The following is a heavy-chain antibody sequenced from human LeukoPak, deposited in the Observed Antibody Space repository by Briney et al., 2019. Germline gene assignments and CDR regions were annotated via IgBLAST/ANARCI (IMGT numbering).Heavy chain of an antibody. J-gene: IGHJ4*02. CDR2: IYTSGST. Sequence: SETLSLTCTVSGGSISSYYWSWIRQPAGKGLEWIGRIYTSGSTNYNPSLKSRVTMSVDTSKNQFSLKLTSVTAADTAIYYCARSPPNPRYCSTSSCPYYVDYWGQGTLVTVSS. V-gene: IGHV4-4*07. CDR3: ARSPPNPRYCSTSSCPYYVDY. CDR1: GGSISSYY. D-gene: IGHD2-2*01.